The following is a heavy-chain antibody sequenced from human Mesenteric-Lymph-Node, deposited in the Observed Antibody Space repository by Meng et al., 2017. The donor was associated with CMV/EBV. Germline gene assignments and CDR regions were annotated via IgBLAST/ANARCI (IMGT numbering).Heavy chain of an antibody. V-gene: IGHV3-74*01. Sequence: GGSLRLSCAASGFTFSNSWMHWVRQAPGKGLVWVSRISGDGTSTSYADSVKGRFTISRDNSKNTLYLQMNSLRAEDTAVYYCAKDQERYCSSTSCSPQYYFDYWGQGTLVTVSS. CDR3: AKDQERYCSSTSCSPQYYFDY. J-gene: IGHJ4*02. D-gene: IGHD2-2*01. CDR1: GFTFSNSW. CDR2: ISGDGTST.